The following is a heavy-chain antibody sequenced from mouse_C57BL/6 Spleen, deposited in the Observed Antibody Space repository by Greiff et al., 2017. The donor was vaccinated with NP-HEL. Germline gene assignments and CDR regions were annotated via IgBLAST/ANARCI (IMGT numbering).Heavy chain of an antibody. D-gene: IGHD2-4*01. CDR2: INPNNGGT. Sequence: VQLKQSGPELVKPGASVKMSCKASGYTFTDYNMHWVKQSHGKSLEWIGYINPNNGGTSYNQKFKGKATLTVNKSSSTAYMELRSLTSEDSAVYYCARGNYDYEAWFAYWGQGTLVTVSA. CDR3: ARGNYDYEAWFAY. J-gene: IGHJ3*01. CDR1: GYTFTDYN. V-gene: IGHV1-22*01.